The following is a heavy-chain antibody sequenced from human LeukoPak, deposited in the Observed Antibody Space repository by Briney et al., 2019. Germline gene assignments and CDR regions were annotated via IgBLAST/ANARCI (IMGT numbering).Heavy chain of an antibody. CDR3: ARTSTGWSLDY. CDR1: GFTFSTEA. J-gene: IGHJ4*02. D-gene: IGHD6-19*01. V-gene: IGHV3-23*01. CDR2: ISGSGTTA. Sequence: GGSLRLPCAASGFTFSTEAMSWVRQAPGKGLEWVSAISGSGTTAYYADSVKGRFTISRDNPKNSLYLQMNSLRAEDTAVYYCARTSTGWSLDYWGQGTLVTVSS.